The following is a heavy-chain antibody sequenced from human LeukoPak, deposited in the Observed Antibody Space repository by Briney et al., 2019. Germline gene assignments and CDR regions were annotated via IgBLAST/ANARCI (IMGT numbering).Heavy chain of an antibody. J-gene: IGHJ4*02. V-gene: IGHV4-59*08. D-gene: IGHD6-13*01. Sequence: PSETLSLTCTVSGGSMSPYHWGWIRQPPGKGLEWTGYIYYSGSTNYNPSLNSRVTISIDTSKHHFSLQLSSVTAADTAVYYCARQPAVATGGDYWGPGTLVTVSS. CDR2: IYYSGST. CDR3: ARQPAVATGGDY. CDR1: GGSMSPYH.